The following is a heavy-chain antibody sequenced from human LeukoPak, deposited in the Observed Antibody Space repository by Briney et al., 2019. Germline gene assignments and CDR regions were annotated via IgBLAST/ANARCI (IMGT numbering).Heavy chain of an antibody. CDR1: GGSFSGYY. CDR2: INHSGST. CDR3: ATAPPYQLLNWFDP. Sequence: PSETLSLTCAVYGGSFSGYYWSWIRQPPGKGLEWIGEINHSGSTNYNPSLESRVTISVDTSKNQFSLKLSSVTAADTAVYYCATAPPYQLLNWFDPWGQGTLVTVSS. J-gene: IGHJ5*02. V-gene: IGHV4-34*01. D-gene: IGHD2-2*01.